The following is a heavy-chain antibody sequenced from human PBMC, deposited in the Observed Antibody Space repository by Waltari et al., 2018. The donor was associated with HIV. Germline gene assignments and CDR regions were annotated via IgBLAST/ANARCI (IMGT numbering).Heavy chain of an antibody. V-gene: IGHV3-21*01. CDR3: ASEDFWSGPHN. D-gene: IGHD3-3*01. Sequence: EVQLVESGGGLVWPGGSLTVSCLVSGITFNTFGMKWVRQAPGKGREWVSSISSTSSFIYYADSVKGRFTISRDNGKNSLYLQINNLRVEDTAVYYCASEDFWSGPHNWGQGTLVTVSS. J-gene: IGHJ4*02. CDR2: ISSTSSFI. CDR1: GITFNTFG.